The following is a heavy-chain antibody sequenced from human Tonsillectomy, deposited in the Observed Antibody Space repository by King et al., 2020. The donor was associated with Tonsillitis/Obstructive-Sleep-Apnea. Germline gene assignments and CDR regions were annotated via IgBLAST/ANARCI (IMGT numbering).Heavy chain of an antibody. D-gene: IGHD2-21*01. Sequence: QLQESGPGLVKPSETLSLTCTVSSGSISSSSNYWGSIRQPPGKGLEWIGSIYYTGSTYYNPSLKSRVTISVDTSKNHFSLKLTSVTAADTAVYYCARHDGPYCGGDCYFGTDYWGQGTLVTVSS. CDR3: ARHDGPYCGGDCYFGTDY. J-gene: IGHJ4*02. CDR2: IYYTGST. V-gene: IGHV4-39*01. CDR1: SGSISSSSNY.